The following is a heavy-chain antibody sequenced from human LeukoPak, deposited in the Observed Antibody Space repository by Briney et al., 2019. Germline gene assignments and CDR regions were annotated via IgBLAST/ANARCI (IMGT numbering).Heavy chain of an antibody. CDR3: ARVAYYDFWRDAFDI. D-gene: IGHD3-3*01. V-gene: IGHV4-59*01. CDR1: GGSISSYY. CDR2: IYYSGST. Sequence: PSETLSLTCIVSGGSISSYYWSWIRQPPGKGLEWIGYIYYSGSTNYNPSLKSRVTISVDTSKNQFSLKLSSVTAADTAVYYCARVAYYDFWRDAFDIWGQGTMVTVPS. J-gene: IGHJ3*02.